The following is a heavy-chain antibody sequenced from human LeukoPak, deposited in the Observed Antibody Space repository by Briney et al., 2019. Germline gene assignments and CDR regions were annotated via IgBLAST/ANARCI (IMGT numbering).Heavy chain of an antibody. V-gene: IGHV7-4-1*02. D-gene: IGHD3-9*01. J-gene: IGHJ4*02. Sequence: ASVKVSCKASGYTFTSYAMNWVRQAPGQGLEWMGWINTNTGNPTYAQGFTGRFVFSLDTSVSTAYLQISSLKAEDTAVYYCAREGHNFDWSTPFIDYWGQGTLVTVSS. CDR2: INTNTGNP. CDR3: AREGHNFDWSTPFIDY. CDR1: GYTFTSYA.